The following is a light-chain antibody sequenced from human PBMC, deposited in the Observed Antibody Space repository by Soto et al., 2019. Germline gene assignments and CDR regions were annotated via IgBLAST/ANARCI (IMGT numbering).Light chain of an antibody. J-gene: IGLJ3*02. V-gene: IGLV1-47*01. CDR3: AAWDDSMSGRV. Sequence: QSVLTQPPSASGTPGQRVTISCSGSSSNIGSNYVYWYRQDPGTAPNLLIYKNNQRPSGVPDRFSGSKSGTSASLAISGLRSEDEADYYCAAWDDSMSGRVFGGGTKLTVL. CDR2: KNN. CDR1: SSNIGSNY.